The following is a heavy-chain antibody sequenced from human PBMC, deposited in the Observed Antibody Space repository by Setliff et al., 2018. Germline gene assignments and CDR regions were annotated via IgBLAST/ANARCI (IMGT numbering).Heavy chain of an antibody. V-gene: IGHV1-46*01. CDR2: INPSSGRT. CDR1: GYTFTSHY. CDR3: ARDVFPYHYEGAFDI. D-gene: IGHD3-22*01. J-gene: IGHJ3*02. Sequence: ASVKVSCKASGYTFTSHYMHWVRQAPGLGLEWMGTINPSSGRTSYAQKVQGRVTMTRDTSTSTVYMDMSSLRSEDTAAYYCARDVFPYHYEGAFDIWGQGTMVTVSS.